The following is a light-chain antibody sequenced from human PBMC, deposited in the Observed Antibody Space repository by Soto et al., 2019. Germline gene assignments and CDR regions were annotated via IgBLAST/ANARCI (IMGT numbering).Light chain of an antibody. J-gene: IGKJ1*01. CDR1: QSVSSN. Sequence: EIVMTQSPATLSVSPGERATLSCRASQSVSSNLAWYQQKPGQAPRLLIYGASTRATGIPARFSGSGSGTEFTLTISSLQSEDFAVYYCQQYNTWPPWTFGQGTKVELK. CDR2: GAS. CDR3: QQYNTWPPWT. V-gene: IGKV3-15*01.